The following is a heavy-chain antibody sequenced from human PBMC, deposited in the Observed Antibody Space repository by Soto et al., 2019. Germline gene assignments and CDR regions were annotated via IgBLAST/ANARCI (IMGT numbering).Heavy chain of an antibody. V-gene: IGHV5-51*01. CDR1: GYSFTSYC. Sequence: GESLKVSCKGSGYSFTSYCIGWVRQMPGKGLEWMGIIYPGDSDTRYSPSFQGQVTISADKSISTAYLQWSSLKASDTAMYYCARHGLYCSGGSCYLLDYYYGMDVWGQGTTVTVSS. CDR3: ARHGLYCSGGSCYLLDYYYGMDV. CDR2: IYPGDSDT. D-gene: IGHD2-15*01. J-gene: IGHJ6*02.